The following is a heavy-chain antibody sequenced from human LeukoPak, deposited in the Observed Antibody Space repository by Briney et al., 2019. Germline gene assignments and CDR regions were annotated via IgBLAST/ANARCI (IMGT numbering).Heavy chain of an antibody. J-gene: IGHJ4*02. V-gene: IGHV3-20*04. CDR3: ARGRFDYDFWTLDY. CDR2: INWNGGST. Sequence: PGGSLRLSCAASGFTFDDYGMSWVRQAPGKGLEWVSGINWNGGSTGYADSVKGRFTISRDNAKNSLYLQMNSLRAEDTALYYCARGRFDYDFWTLDYWGQGTLVTVSS. D-gene: IGHD3-3*01. CDR1: GFTFDDYG.